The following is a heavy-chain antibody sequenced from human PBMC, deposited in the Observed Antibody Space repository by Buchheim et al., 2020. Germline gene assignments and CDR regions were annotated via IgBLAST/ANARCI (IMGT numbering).Heavy chain of an antibody. Sequence: EVQLVESGGFVVQPGGSLRLSCAASGFTFDDYAMHWVRQAPGEGLEWVSLVSWDGDSTYYADSVKGRFPISRDNSKNSLYLQMSSLRAEDTALYYCAKDAVGVAGTFYAMDVWGQGTT. V-gene: IGHV3-43D*03. D-gene: IGHD6-19*01. CDR3: AKDAVGVAGTFYAMDV. J-gene: IGHJ6*02. CDR1: GFTFDDYA. CDR2: VSWDGDST.